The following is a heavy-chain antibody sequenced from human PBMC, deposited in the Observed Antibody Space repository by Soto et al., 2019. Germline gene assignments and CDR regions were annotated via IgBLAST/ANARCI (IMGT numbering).Heavy chain of an antibody. CDR1: DGSFSGYY. J-gene: IGHJ4*02. CDR2: IFHGGST. V-gene: IGHV4-34*12. D-gene: IGHD3-22*01. CDR3: ARPHYDSNTFYSFFDY. Sequence: PSETLSLTCAVYDGSFSGYYWSWIRQPPGKGLEWIGEIFHGGSTNYSPSLKSRVTISVDTSKNQFSLELSSVTAADTAVYFCARPHYDSNTFYSFFDYWGQGTLATVSS.